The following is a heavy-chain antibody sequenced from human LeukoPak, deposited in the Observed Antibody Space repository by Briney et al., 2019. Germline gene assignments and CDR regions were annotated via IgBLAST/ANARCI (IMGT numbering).Heavy chain of an antibody. CDR2: ISAYNGNT. V-gene: IGHV1-18*01. Sequence: ASVKVSCKASGYTFTSYGISWVRQAPGQGLEWMGWISAYNGNTNYAQKLQGRVTMTTDTSTSTAYMELRSLRSDDTAVYYCARGITMFGVVIPLDYWGQGTLVTVSS. D-gene: IGHD3-3*01. CDR3: ARGITMFGVVIPLDY. J-gene: IGHJ4*02. CDR1: GYTFTSYG.